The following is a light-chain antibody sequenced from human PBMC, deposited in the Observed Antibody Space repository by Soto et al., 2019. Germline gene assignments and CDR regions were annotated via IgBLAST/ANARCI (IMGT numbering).Light chain of an antibody. CDR3: QSYDTSLSGSYV. J-gene: IGLJ1*01. Sequence: QSVLTQPPPVSGAPEQSVTISCTGSSSNIGAGYDVHWYRQLPGTAPKLLIYGNSNRPSGVPDRFSGSNSGTSASLAINGLQAGDEADYCCQSYDTSLSGSYVFGTGTKVTVL. V-gene: IGLV1-40*01. CDR1: SSNIGAGYD. CDR2: GNS.